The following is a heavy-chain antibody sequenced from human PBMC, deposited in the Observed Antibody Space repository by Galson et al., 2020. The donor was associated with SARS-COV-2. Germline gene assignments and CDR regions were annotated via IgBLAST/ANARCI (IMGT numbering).Heavy chain of an antibody. CDR3: AREQTGTNYDCWSGYYGYYYYYMDV. Sequence: ASVKVSCKASGYTFTSYYMHWVRQAPGHGLEWMGIINPSGGSTSYAQKFQARVTMTRDTSTSTVYMELSSLRSEDTAVYYCAREQTGTNYDCWSGYYGYYYYYMDVWGKGTTVTVSS. CDR1: GYTFTSYY. D-gene: IGHD3-3*01. J-gene: IGHJ6*03. CDR2: INPSGGST. V-gene: IGHV1-46*01.